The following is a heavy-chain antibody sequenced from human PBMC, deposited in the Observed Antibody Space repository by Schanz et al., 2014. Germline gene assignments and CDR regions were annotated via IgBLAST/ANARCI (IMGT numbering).Heavy chain of an antibody. D-gene: IGHD1-1*01. J-gene: IGHJ5*02. CDR1: GFSFSSYA. CDR2: ISGSGAST. CDR3: TRDVRLDRRVNWFDP. Sequence: EVQLVESGGGLVQPGGSLRLSCATSGFSFSSYAINWVRQAPGKGLEWVSGISGSGASTYYADSVKGRFTISRDNSNKTVDLQMNSLRAEDAAVYYCTRDVRLDRRVNWFDPWGQGSLVIVSS. V-gene: IGHV3-23*04.